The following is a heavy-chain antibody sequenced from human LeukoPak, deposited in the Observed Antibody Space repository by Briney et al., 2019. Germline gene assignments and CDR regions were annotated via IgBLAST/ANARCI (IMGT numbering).Heavy chain of an antibody. J-gene: IGHJ4*02. Sequence: ASVKVSCKASGYTFTSYGISWVRQAPGQGLEWMGGIIPIFGTANYAQKFQGRVTITADESTSTAYMELSSLRSEDTAVYYCARDSGSYWGSSVYWGQGTLVTVSS. V-gene: IGHV1-69*13. CDR1: GYTFTSYG. CDR3: ARDSGSYWGSSVY. D-gene: IGHD1-26*01. CDR2: IIPIFGTA.